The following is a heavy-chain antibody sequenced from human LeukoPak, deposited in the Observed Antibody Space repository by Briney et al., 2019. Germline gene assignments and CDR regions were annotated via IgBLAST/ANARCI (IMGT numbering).Heavy chain of an antibody. CDR1: GFTFSSYW. CDR2: IKQNGSEK. J-gene: IGHJ4*02. CDR3: ARGGVYSTSAVDY. Sequence: PGGSLRLSCAASGFTFSSYWMSWVRQAPGKGLEWVANIKQNGSEKYYVDSVKGRFTISRDYAKNTLYLQMNSLRAEDTAVYYCARGGVYSTSAVDYWGQGTLVTVSS. V-gene: IGHV3-7*01. D-gene: IGHD6-6*01.